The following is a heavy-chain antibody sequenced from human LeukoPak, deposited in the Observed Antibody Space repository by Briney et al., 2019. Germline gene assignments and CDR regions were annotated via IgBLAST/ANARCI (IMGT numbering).Heavy chain of an antibody. CDR3: ARTPWGYYYDSSGSELRVY. V-gene: IGHV3-23*01. CDR1: GFTFSSYA. CDR2: ISGSGGST. Sequence: PGGSLRLSCAASGFTFSSYAMSWVRQAPGKGLEWVSAISGSGGSTYYADSVKGRFTISRDNSKNTLYLQMNRLRAEDTAVYDCARTPWGYYYDSSGSELRVYWGQGTLVTVSS. J-gene: IGHJ4*02. D-gene: IGHD3-22*01.